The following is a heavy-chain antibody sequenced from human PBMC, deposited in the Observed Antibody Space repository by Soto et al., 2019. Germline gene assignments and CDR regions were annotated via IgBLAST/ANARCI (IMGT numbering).Heavy chain of an antibody. J-gene: IGHJ6*02. V-gene: IGHV3-30*18. D-gene: IGHD3-22*01. CDR3: AKGIVGGYYYYGMDV. CDR2: ISYDGSNK. CDR1: GFTFSSYG. Sequence: GGSLILSCAASGFTFSSYGMHWVRQAPGKGLEWVAVISYDGSNKYYADSVKGRFTISRDNSKNTLYLQMNSLRAEDTAVYYCAKGIVGGYYYYGMDVWGQGTTVTVSS.